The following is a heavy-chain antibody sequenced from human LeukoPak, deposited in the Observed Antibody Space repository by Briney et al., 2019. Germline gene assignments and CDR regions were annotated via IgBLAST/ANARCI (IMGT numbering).Heavy chain of an antibody. D-gene: IGHD3-16*01. Sequence: SETLSLTCTVSGGSISSYYWSWIRQPPGKGLEWIGYIYYSGSTNYNPSLKSRVTISVDTSKNQFSLKLSSATAADTAVYYCARDQGGSPDYWGQGTLVTVSS. CDR2: IYYSGST. CDR1: GGSISSYY. V-gene: IGHV4-59*01. J-gene: IGHJ4*02. CDR3: ARDQGGSPDY.